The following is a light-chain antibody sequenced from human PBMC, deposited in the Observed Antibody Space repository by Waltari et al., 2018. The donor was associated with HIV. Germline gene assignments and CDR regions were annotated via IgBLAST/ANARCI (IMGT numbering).Light chain of an antibody. V-gene: IGLV1-51*01. J-gene: IGLJ2*01. Sequence: QSVLTQPPSVSAAPGQKVTISCSGSSSNIRNNYVSWYQQLPGTDTKLLIYDNNKRPAGIPDRFSVSKSGTSATLGITGLQTGDEADYYCGTWDSSLSAVVFGGGTKLTVL. CDR2: DNN. CDR3: GTWDSSLSAVV. CDR1: SSNIRNNY.